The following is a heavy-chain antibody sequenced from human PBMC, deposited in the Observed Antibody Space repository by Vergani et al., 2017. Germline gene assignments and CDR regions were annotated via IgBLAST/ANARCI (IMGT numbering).Heavy chain of an antibody. CDR1: GYTFTRYA. CDR3: AGDKRSLVDGHIYYYYSMDV. Sequence: QVHLVQSGSELKEPGASVKISCKASGYTFTRYAINWVRQAPGQGLEWRGWINPNTGIPTYARGFRGRFVFSLNTSATTAYLQISGLRPEDTAVSYCAGDKRSLVDGHIYYYYSMDVWGKGTTVTVSS. CDR2: INPNTGIP. V-gene: IGHV7-4-1*02. J-gene: IGHJ6*03. D-gene: IGHD2-15*01.